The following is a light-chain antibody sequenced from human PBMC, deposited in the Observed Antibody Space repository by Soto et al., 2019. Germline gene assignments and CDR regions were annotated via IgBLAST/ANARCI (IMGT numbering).Light chain of an antibody. CDR2: KTS. CDR1: QRIDTW. CDR3: QQYKSFWT. V-gene: IGKV1-5*03. Sequence: GDRVTITCRASQRIDTWLAWYQQTPGKAPKLLIYKTSSLQTGVPSRFTGSGSGTEFTLTISSLQPDDFATYYCQQYKSFWTFGQGTKVEIK. J-gene: IGKJ1*01.